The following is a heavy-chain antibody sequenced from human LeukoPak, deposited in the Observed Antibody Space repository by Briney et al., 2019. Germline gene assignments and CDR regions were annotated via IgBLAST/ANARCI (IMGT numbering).Heavy chain of an antibody. CDR3: ARTRSWLPFEY. V-gene: IGHV4-4*07. CDR1: GGSISSFY. CDR2: INTSGNT. D-gene: IGHD5-12*01. J-gene: IGHJ4*02. Sequence: SETLSLTCTVSGGSISSFYWSWVRQPAGKGLEWIGRINTSGNTNYNPSLKSRVTMSIDTSKNQFSLKLSSMTAADTAVYYCARTRSWLPFEYWGQGTLITVSS.